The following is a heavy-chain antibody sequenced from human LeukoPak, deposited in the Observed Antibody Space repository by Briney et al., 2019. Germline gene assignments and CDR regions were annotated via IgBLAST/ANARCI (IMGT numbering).Heavy chain of an antibody. J-gene: IGHJ6*03. CDR1: GFNVSSNY. CDR3: ASSGGVNFQSYYYYYMDV. Sequence: GGSLRLSCAASGFNVSSNYMSWVRQAPEKGLEWVSVIYNDGNTYYVESVKGRFTISRDNSKNTLYLHMNSLRAEDTAVYYCASSGGVNFQSYYYYYMDVWGKGTTVTVSS. CDR2: IYNDGNT. D-gene: IGHD1-26*01. V-gene: IGHV3-53*01.